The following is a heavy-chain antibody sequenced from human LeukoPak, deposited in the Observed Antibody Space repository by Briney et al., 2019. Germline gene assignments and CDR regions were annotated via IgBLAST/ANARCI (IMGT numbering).Heavy chain of an antibody. J-gene: IGHJ4*02. CDR2: ISSSSSYI. CDR1: GFTLSNYN. Sequence: GGSLRLSCAASGFTLSNYNMNWVRQAPGKGLEWVSSISSSSSYIYYADSVKGRFTIPRHNAKNSLYLQMNSLRAEDTAVYYCAREYYDFWSGYYFDYWGQGTLVTVSS. CDR3: AREYYDFWSGYYFDY. D-gene: IGHD3-3*01. V-gene: IGHV3-21*01.